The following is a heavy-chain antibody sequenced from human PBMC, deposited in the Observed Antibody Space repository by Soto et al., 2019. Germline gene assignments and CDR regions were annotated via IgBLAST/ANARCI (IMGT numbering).Heavy chain of an antibody. Sequence: PGGSLRLSCAASGFIFSTYAMNWVRQAPGKGLECVSAISNTGGSTFYAESVRGRFTISRDNSINTLYLQMTSLRPEDTAVYYCAHPRGYGVFDAVDIWGQGTMVTVSS. CDR3: AHPRGYGVFDAVDI. CDR2: ISNTGGST. CDR1: GFIFSTYA. D-gene: IGHD4-17*01. V-gene: IGHV3-23*01. J-gene: IGHJ3*02.